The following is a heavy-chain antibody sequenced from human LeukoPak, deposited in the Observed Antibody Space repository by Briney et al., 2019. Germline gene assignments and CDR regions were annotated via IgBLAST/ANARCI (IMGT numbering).Heavy chain of an antibody. CDR3: AKEYLSGDYFDY. V-gene: IGHV3-23*01. D-gene: IGHD2-2*02. CDR2: ISGSGGST. CDR1: GFTFSGYA. Sequence: PGGSLRLSCAASGFTFSGYAMSWVRQAPGKGLEWVSGISGSGGSTYYADPVKGRFTISRDNSKNTLYLQMNSLRAEDTAVFYCAKEYLSGDYFDYWGQGTLVTVSS. J-gene: IGHJ4*02.